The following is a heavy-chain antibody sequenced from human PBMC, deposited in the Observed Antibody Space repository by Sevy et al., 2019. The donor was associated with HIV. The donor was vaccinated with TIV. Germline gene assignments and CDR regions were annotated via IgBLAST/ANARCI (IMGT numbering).Heavy chain of an antibody. D-gene: IGHD3-10*01. CDR3: AKDNGYFGSGSSYLGVDY. Sequence: GGSLRLSCEASEFTFSSYAMHWVRQAPGKGLDWVAVISYDGIKKYYADSVKGRFSISRDNSKNTLYLQMNSLRAEDTAVYYCAKDNGYFGSGSSYLGVDYWGQGTLVTVSS. J-gene: IGHJ4*02. CDR1: EFTFSSYA. V-gene: IGHV3-30*18. CDR2: ISYDGIKK.